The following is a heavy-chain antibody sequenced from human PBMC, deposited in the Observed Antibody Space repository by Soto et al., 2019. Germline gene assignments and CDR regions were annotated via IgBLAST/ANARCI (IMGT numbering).Heavy chain of an antibody. CDR3: ARVVAPPDYWFDP. CDR2: IYYSGST. J-gene: IGHJ5*02. Sequence: PSETLSLTCTVSGGSISSSSYYWGWIRQPPGKGLEWIGSIYYSGSTYYNPSLKSRVTISVDTSKNQFSLKLSSVTAADTAVYYCARVVAPPDYWFDPWGRGTLVTVSS. D-gene: IGHD2-15*01. CDR1: GGSISSSSYY. V-gene: IGHV4-39*01.